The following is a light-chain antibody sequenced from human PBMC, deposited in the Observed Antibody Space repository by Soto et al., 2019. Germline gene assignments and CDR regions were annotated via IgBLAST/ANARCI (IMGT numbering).Light chain of an antibody. Sequence: QSVLTQPASVSGSPGQSITISCTVTSSDVGGYNYVSWYQQHPGKAPKLMIYDVSNRPSGVSNRFSGSKSGNTASLTISGLQPEDEADHYCSLYTSSSTLVFGGGTKLTVL. J-gene: IGLJ2*01. V-gene: IGLV2-14*01. CDR1: SSDVGGYNY. CDR2: DVS. CDR3: SLYTSSSTLV.